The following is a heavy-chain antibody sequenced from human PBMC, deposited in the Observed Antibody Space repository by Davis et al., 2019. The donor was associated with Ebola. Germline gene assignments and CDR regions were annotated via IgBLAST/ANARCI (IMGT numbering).Heavy chain of an antibody. CDR2: INHSGST. Sequence: SETLSLTCAVYGGPFSGYYWSWIRQPPGKGLEWIGEINHSGSTNYNPSLKSRVTISVDTSKNQFSLKLSSVTAADTAVYYCARRTGYSSSWYIRFDPWGQGTLVTVSS. CDR1: GGPFSGYY. CDR3: ARRTGYSSSWYIRFDP. V-gene: IGHV4-34*01. D-gene: IGHD6-13*01. J-gene: IGHJ5*02.